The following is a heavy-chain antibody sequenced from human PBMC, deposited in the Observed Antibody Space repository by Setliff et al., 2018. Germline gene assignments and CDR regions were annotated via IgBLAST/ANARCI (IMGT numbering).Heavy chain of an antibody. Sequence: SETLSLTCTVSGASLNSGTSYWGWIRQPPGKGREWIGRIDYRGDTYYNPSLRGRLTISVDTAQNQFSLRLPSVTAADTAVYSCARTGPYRHFDYWGQGALVTVSS. CDR3: ARTGPYRHFDY. J-gene: IGHJ4*02. CDR2: IDYRGDT. V-gene: IGHV4-39*01. CDR1: GASLNSGTSY. D-gene: IGHD1-1*01.